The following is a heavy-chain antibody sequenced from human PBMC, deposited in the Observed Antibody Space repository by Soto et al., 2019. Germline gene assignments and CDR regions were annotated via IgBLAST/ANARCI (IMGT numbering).Heavy chain of an antibody. V-gene: IGHV3-23*01. J-gene: IGHJ5*02. CDR3: AKDSVYYYDSSGSYGWFDP. Sequence: EVQLLESGGGLVQPGGSLRLSCAASGFTFSSYAMSWVRQAPGKGLEWVSAISGSGGSTYYADSVKGRFTISRDNSKNTLYLQMNSLSAEDTAVYYCAKDSVYYYDSSGSYGWFDPWGQGTLDTVSS. CDR2: ISGSGGST. D-gene: IGHD3-22*01. CDR1: GFTFSSYA.